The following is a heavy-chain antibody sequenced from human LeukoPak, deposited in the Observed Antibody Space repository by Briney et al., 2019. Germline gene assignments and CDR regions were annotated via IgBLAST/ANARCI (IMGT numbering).Heavy chain of an antibody. Sequence: GGSLRLSCTASGFTFGDYAMSWVRQAPGKGLAWVGFIRDKTYGGTTEYAASVKGRFTISRDDSRSIAYLQMNGLKTVDTAVYYCTRDRGYCSSTSCYAWFDPWGQGTLVTVSS. CDR3: TRDRGYCSSTSCYAWFDP. CDR2: IRDKTYGGTT. J-gene: IGHJ5*02. CDR1: GFTFGDYA. V-gene: IGHV3-49*04. D-gene: IGHD2-2*01.